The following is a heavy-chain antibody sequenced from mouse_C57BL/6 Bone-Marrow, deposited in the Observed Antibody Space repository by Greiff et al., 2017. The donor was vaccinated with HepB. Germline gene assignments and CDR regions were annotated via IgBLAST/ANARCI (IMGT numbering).Heavy chain of an antibody. J-gene: IGHJ4*01. V-gene: IGHV14-4*01. CDR2: IDPENGDT. CDR1: GFNIKDDY. Sequence: EVQLQQSGAVLVRPGASVKLSCTASGFNIKDDYMHWVKQRPEQGLEWIGWIDPENGDTEYASKFQGKATITADTSSNTAYLQRSSLTSEDTAVYYCTRNYYGSSPYAMDYWGQGTSVTVSS. CDR3: TRNYYGSSPYAMDY. D-gene: IGHD1-1*01.